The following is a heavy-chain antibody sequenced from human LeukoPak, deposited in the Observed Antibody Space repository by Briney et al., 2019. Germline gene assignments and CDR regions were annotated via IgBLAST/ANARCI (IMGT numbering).Heavy chain of an antibody. CDR3: ARSTAILLWFGEFDY. J-gene: IGHJ4*02. Sequence: SETLSLTCTVSGGSITSSNDYWVWIRQPPGKGLEWIGSIYYGGNTYYNPSLKSRVTISVDTSKNQFSLKLSSVTAADTAVYYCARSTAILLWFGEFDYWGQGTLVTVSS. CDR1: GGSITSSNDY. V-gene: IGHV4-39*07. D-gene: IGHD3-10*01. CDR2: IYYGGNT.